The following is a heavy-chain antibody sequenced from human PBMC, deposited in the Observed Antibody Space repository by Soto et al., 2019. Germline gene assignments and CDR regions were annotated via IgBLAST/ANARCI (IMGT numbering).Heavy chain of an antibody. CDR3: AKGSQYDILTAHDAFES. D-gene: IGHD3-9*01. V-gene: IGHV3-23*01. CDR1: AFSFSNYA. Sequence: EVQMLESGGGLVKPGGSLRLSCSVSAFSFSNYAMTWVRQAPGKGLEWVSRISGGGGGTHYADTMKGRVTISRTNSRNTFHLEMKSLRADHTAVYYCAKGSQYDILTAHDAFESWGQGTLVTVSS. J-gene: IGHJ4*02. CDR2: ISGGGGGT.